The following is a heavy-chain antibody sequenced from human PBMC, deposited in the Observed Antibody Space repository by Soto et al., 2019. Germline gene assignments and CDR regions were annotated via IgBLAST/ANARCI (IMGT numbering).Heavy chain of an antibody. J-gene: IGHJ5*02. Sequence: EVQLVESGGGLVKPGGSLRLSCAASGFTFSSYSMNWVRQAPGKGLEWVSSISSSSSYIYYADSVKGRFTISRDNAKNSLYLQMNSLRAEDTAVYYCARDGYGDYELDWFDPWGQGTLVTVSS. V-gene: IGHV3-21*01. D-gene: IGHD4-17*01. CDR2: ISSSSSYI. CDR1: GFTFSSYS. CDR3: ARDGYGDYELDWFDP.